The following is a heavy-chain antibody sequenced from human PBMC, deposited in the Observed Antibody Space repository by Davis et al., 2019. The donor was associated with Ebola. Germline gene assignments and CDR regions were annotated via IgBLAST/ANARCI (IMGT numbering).Heavy chain of an antibody. V-gene: IGHV1-8*01. CDR1: AYTFTSYD. CDR2: MNPNSGNT. J-gene: IGHJ4*02. CDR3: ARAPTWSQINYYCFDD. Sequence: ASVKVSCKASAYTFTSYDINWVRQATGQGLEWMGWMNPNSGNTGYAQKFQGRVTMTRNTSISTAYMELSGLRSDDTAVYYCARAPTWSQINYYCFDDWGQGTLVTVSS. D-gene: IGHD3-10*01.